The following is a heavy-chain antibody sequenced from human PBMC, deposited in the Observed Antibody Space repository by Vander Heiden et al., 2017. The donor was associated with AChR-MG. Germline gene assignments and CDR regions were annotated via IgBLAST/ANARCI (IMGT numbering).Heavy chain of an antibody. D-gene: IGHD3-16*01. V-gene: IGHV3-64D*06. CDR2: ISSNGGST. Sequence: EVQLVESGGGLVQPGGSLRLSCSASGFTLRSYAMHWVRQAPGKGLEYVSAISSNGGSTYYADSVKGRFTISRDNSKNTLYLQMSSLRAEDTAVYYCVKGGTPYYYGMDVWGQGTTVTVSS. CDR3: VKGGTPYYYGMDV. J-gene: IGHJ6*02. CDR1: GFTLRSYA.